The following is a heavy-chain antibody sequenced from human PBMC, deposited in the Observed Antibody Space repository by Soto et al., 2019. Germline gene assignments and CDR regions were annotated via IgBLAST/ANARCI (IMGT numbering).Heavy chain of an antibody. J-gene: IGHJ5*02. CDR3: ARTDYGTAYFDP. Sequence: LSITCTVSGDSISSGNHYWSWIRQPPGKGLEWIGYIFYSGTAYYNPSLKSRLTISVDTSKNQFSLKLSSVTAADTAVYYCARTDYGTAYFDPWGQGSLVTVSS. D-gene: IGHD3-10*01. V-gene: IGHV4-30-4*01. CDR2: IFYSGTA. CDR1: GDSISSGNHY.